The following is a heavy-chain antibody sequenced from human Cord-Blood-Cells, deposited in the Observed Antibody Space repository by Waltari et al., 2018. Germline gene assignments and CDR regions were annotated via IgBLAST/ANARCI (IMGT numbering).Heavy chain of an antibody. CDR3: AKGTYYYGSGSYYTLIDY. CDR2: ISYDGRNK. Sequence: VVQPGRSLRLSCAASGFTFSSYGMHWVRQAPGKGLEWVAVISYDGRNKYYADSVKGRCTTSRDNSKNTLYLQMNSLRAEDTAVYYCAKGTYYYGSGSYYTLIDYWGQGTLVTVSS. V-gene: IGHV3-30*18. CDR1: GFTFSSYG. J-gene: IGHJ4*02. D-gene: IGHD3-10*01.